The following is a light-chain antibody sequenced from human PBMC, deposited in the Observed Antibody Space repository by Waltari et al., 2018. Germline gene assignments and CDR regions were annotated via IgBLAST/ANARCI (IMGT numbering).Light chain of an antibody. CDR3: LQYNNYPYT. J-gene: IGKJ2*01. Sequence: DIQMTQSPSSLSASVGDRDTITCRASQGISIYFTWFQQQPGKAPKSLIYAASNLQSGVPSKFSGSGSGTEFTLTISSLQPEDVATYYCLQYNNYPYTFGQGTKLEIK. CDR1: QGISIY. V-gene: IGKV1-16*02. CDR2: AAS.